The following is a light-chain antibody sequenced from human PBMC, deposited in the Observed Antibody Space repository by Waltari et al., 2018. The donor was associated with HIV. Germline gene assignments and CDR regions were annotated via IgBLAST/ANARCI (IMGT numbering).Light chain of an antibody. J-gene: IGKJ4*01. V-gene: IGKV3-20*01. Sequence: EIVLTQSPGTLSLSQGERASLSCRASQSIFSNYLAWYQQKPGQAPRLLIYDASSRATDIPDRFSGSGSGTDFTLTISGLEPEDFAVYFCQQYGTSPLTFGGGTKVEMK. CDR3: QQYGTSPLT. CDR1: QSIFSNY. CDR2: DAS.